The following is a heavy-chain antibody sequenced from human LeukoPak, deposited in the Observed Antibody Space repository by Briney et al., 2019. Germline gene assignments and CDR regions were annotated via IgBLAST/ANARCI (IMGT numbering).Heavy chain of an antibody. CDR2: IIWIGGST. V-gene: IGHV3-20*04. CDR1: GFTFDDYG. Sequence: GGSLRLSCAASGFTFDDYGMSWVRQAPGKGLEWVSGIIWIGGSTGYADSVKGRFTISRDNAKNSLYLQMNSLRAEDTALYYCARGAGDYYDSSGYYYFDYWGQGTLVTVSS. D-gene: IGHD3-22*01. CDR3: ARGAGDYYDSSGYYYFDY. J-gene: IGHJ4*02.